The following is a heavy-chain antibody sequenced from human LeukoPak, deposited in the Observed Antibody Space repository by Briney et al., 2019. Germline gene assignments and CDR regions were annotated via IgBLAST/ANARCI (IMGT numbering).Heavy chain of an antibody. V-gene: IGHV3-64*01. Sequence: GGSLRLSCAASGFTFSNYAMHWVRQAPGKGLKYVSAISNHGSHTYYANSAKGRFTISRDNSKNTLYLQMGSLRAEDMAVYYCARVGDLNYFDYWGQGTLVTVSS. J-gene: IGHJ4*02. CDR1: GFTFSNYA. CDR2: ISNHGSHT. CDR3: ARVGDLNYFDY. D-gene: IGHD3-16*01.